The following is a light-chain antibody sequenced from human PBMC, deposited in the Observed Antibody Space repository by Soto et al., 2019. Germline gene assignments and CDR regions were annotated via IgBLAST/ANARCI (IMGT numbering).Light chain of an antibody. J-gene: IGKJ3*01. CDR1: QGINSY. CDR3: QQFNTYPPFT. V-gene: IGKV1-9*01. Sequence: DIQLTQSPSFLSASVGDRVTITCRASQGINSYLAWYQQKPGKAPKLLIYAASTVKSGVPSRFSGSGSGTEFTLTISSLQPEDFATYFCQQFNTYPPFTFGPGTKVDIK. CDR2: AAS.